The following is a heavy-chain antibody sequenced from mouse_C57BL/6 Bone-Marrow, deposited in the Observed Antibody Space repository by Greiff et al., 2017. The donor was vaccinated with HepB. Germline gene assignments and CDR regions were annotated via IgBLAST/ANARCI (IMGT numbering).Heavy chain of an antibody. CDR1: GYTFTSYW. J-gene: IGHJ3*01. CDR2: IDPSDSYT. D-gene: IGHD4-1*01. V-gene: IGHV1-69*01. Sequence: VQLQQPGAELVMPGASVKLSCKASGYTFTSYWMHWVKQRPGQGLEWIGEIDPSDSYTNYNQKFKGKSTLTVDKSSSTAYMQLSSLTSEDSAVYYCARETNWDGFAYWGQGTLVTVSA. CDR3: ARETNWDGFAY.